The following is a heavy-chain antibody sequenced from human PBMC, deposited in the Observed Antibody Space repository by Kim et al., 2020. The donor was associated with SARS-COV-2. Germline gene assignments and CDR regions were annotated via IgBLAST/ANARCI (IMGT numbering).Heavy chain of an antibody. D-gene: IGHD2-15*01. CDR3: AGDSCSGGSCYSTWFDP. Sequence: ASVKVSCKASGYTFTGYYMHWVRQAPGQGLEWMGWINPNSGGTNYAQKFQGRVTMTRDTSISTAYMELSRLRSDDTAVYYCAGDSCSGGSCYSTWFDPWGQGTLVTVSS. CDR2: INPNSGGT. CDR1: GYTFTGYY. V-gene: IGHV1-2*02. J-gene: IGHJ5*02.